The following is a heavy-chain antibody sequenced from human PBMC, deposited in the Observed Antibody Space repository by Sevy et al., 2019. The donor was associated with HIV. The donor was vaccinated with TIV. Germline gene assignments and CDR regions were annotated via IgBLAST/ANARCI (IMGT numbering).Heavy chain of an antibody. D-gene: IGHD3-10*01. V-gene: IGHV5-51*01. J-gene: IGHJ3*02. Sequence: GESLKSSCKGSGYSFTSYWIGWVRQMPGKGLEWGGIIYPGDSDTRHSPSFQGQVTISAVTSISTAYLQWSSLKASDTAMYYCAGGPLVRGVIRPFDAFDIRGQGTMVTVSS. CDR2: IYPGDSDT. CDR1: GYSFTSYW. CDR3: AGGPLVRGVIRPFDAFDI.